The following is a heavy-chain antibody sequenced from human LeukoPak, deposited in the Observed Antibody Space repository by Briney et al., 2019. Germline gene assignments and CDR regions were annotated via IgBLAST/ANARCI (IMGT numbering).Heavy chain of an antibody. CDR2: IKQDGSEK. V-gene: IGHV3-7*01. J-gene: IGHJ6*02. CDR1: GFTFSSYW. D-gene: IGHD3-3*01. Sequence: GGSLRLSCAASGFTFSSYWMSWVRQAPGKGLEWVANIKQDGSEKYYVDSVKGRFTISRDNAKNSLHLQMNSLRAEDTAVYYCARDNRITIFGVAEYYYGMDVWGQGTTVTVSS. CDR3: ARDNRITIFGVAEYYYGMDV.